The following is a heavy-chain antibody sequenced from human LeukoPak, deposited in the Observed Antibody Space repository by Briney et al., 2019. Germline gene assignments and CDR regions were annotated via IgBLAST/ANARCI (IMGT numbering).Heavy chain of an antibody. CDR3: VRAYYDSTGRYFDY. J-gene: IGHJ4*02. D-gene: IGHD3-22*01. CDR2: INTNGNTT. CDR1: GFTFSNYW. V-gene: IGHV3-74*01. Sequence: GGSLRLSCAASGFTFSNYWMHWVRQVPVKGLVWVSRINTNGNTTNYADSVKGRFTISRDNANNTLYLQMNSLRAEDTALYYCVRAYYDSTGRYFDYWGQGTLVTVSS.